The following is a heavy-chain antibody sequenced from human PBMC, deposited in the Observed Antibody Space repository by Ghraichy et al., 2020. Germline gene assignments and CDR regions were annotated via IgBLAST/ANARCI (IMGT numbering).Heavy chain of an antibody. J-gene: IGHJ3*02. CDR3: ARTPTYYFGPGKKKNDAFDI. Sequence: SQTLSLTCAVYTGSFTGYYWSWIRQPPGKGLEWIGEINHSGSTSYNPSLRSRVTIAVDTSKKQFSLKLTSVTAADTALYYCARTPTYYFGPGKKKNDAFDIWGQGTMGTVAS. CDR1: TGSFTGYY. V-gene: IGHV4-34*01. D-gene: IGHD3-10*01. CDR2: INHSGST.